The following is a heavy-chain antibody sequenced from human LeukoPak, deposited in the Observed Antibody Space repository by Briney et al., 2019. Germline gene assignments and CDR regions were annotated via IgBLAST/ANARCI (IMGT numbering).Heavy chain of an antibody. CDR1: GYTFTSYD. J-gene: IGHJ4*02. D-gene: IGHD6-13*01. V-gene: IGHV1-8*01. Sequence: GASVKVSCKASGYTFTSYDINWVRQATGQGLEWMGWMNPNSGNTGYAQKFQGRVTMTRNTSISTAYMELSSLRSEDTAVYYCARLPQIAAARTFDYWGQGTLVTVSS. CDR2: MNPNSGNT. CDR3: ARLPQIAAARTFDY.